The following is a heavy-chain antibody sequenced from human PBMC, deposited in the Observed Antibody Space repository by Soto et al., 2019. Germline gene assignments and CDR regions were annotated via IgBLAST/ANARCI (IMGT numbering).Heavy chain of an antibody. CDR3: TTDSYSTIIIVRFDY. D-gene: IGHD3-22*01. CDR1: GFTFSNAW. J-gene: IGHJ4*01. Sequence: GGSLRLSCAASGFTFSNAWMNWGRQAPGKGLEWVGRIKSKTDGGTTDYAEPVKGRFAIARDDSNNMVYLQMNSLKIEDTAVYYCTTDSYSTIIIVRFDYWGHGTLVTVSS. CDR2: IKSKTDGGTT. V-gene: IGHV3-15*07.